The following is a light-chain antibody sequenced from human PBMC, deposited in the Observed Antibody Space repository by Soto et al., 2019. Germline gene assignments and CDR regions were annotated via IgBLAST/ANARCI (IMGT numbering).Light chain of an antibody. J-gene: IGLJ2*01. CDR1: SSDVGSYNR. V-gene: IGLV2-18*02. CDR3: SSYTSSSTL. CDR2: EVS. Sequence: QSALTQPPSVSGSPGQSVTISCTGTSSDVGSYNRVSWYQQPPGTAPKLMIYEVSNRPSGVPDRFSGSKSGNTASLTISGLQAEDEADYYCSSYTSSSTLFGGGTKLTGL.